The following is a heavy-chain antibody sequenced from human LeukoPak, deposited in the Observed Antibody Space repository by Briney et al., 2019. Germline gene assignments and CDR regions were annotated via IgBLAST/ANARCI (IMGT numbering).Heavy chain of an antibody. CDR1: GFTLSDYY. J-gene: IGHJ4*02. CDR3: AKGSLGSWYYFDY. CDR2: SSSSGSTI. V-gene: IGHV3-11*01. D-gene: IGHD6-13*01. Sequence: GGSLRLSCAASGFTLSDYYMGWIRQAPGKGLEWVSYSSSSGSTIYYADSVKGRFTIFRDNSKNTLYLQMNSLRDEDTAVYYCAKGSLGSWYYFDYRGQGTLVTVSS.